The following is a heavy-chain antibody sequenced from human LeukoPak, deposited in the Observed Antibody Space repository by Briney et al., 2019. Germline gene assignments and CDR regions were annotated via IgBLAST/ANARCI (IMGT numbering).Heavy chain of an antibody. V-gene: IGHV3-74*01. Sequence: GGSLRLSCAASGFTFNDFAMHWVRQAPGKGLVWVSRISSDGSNTNYADSVKGRFTISRDNAKNTLYLQMNTLRAEDTAVYYCARWIRYGDFWGQGTLVTVSS. CDR1: GFTFNDFA. CDR3: ARWIRYGDF. D-gene: IGHD4-17*01. CDR2: ISSDGSNT. J-gene: IGHJ4*02.